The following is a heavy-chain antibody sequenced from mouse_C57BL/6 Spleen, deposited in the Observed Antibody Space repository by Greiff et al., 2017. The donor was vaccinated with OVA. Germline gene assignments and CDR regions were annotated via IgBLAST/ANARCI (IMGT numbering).Heavy chain of an antibody. Sequence: EVQRVESGGGLVKPGGSLKLSCAASGFTFSDYGMHWVRQAPEKGLEWVAYISSGSSTIYYADKVKGRSTISRDNAKNTRFLQMTSLRSEDTALYYCARPLYYYGSAAFDYWGQGTTLTVSS. CDR3: ARPLYYYGSAAFDY. CDR2: ISSGSSTI. V-gene: IGHV5-17*01. D-gene: IGHD1-1*01. CDR1: GFTFSDYG. J-gene: IGHJ2*01.